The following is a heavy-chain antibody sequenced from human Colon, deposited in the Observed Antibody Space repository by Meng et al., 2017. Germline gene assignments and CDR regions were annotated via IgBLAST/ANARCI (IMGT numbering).Heavy chain of an antibody. V-gene: IGHV4-30-4*01. CDR3: ARNPVIPDARTFDF. Sequence: QVQLQESGPGVVKPSQTLALTGTSSGGSINSADYYWNWIRQSPGKGLEWLGYIHSSGNTYYTPSLKSRLTMSLDTSKNQFSLRLTSVTAADTAVYYCARNPVIPDARTFDFWGQGALVTVSS. D-gene: IGHD2-2*01. J-gene: IGHJ4*02. CDR1: GGSINSADYY. CDR2: IHSSGNT.